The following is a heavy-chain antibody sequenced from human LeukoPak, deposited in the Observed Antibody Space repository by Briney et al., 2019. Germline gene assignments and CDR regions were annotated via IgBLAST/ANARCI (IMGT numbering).Heavy chain of an antibody. CDR3: ARLGGFTYKD. CDR1: GGSINNYY. J-gene: IGHJ4*02. CDR2: ISDNGNT. Sequence: SETLSLTCTVSGGSINNYYWSWIGQPPGKGLEWIGYISDNGNTNYSPSLKSRVTISVDTSKSQFSLNLTSVTAVDTAVYYCARLGGFTYKDWGQGTLVTVSS. V-gene: IGHV4-59*01. D-gene: IGHD3-16*01.